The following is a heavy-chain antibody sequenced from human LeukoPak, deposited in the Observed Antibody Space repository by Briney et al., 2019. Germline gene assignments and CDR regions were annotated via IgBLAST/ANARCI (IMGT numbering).Heavy chain of an antibody. CDR2: ISYDGSNK. J-gene: IGHJ4*02. V-gene: IGHV3-30-3*01. CDR1: GFTFSSYA. CDR3: ARAPLLGYCSSTSCRFRGLGPFDY. D-gene: IGHD2-2*01. Sequence: GGSLRLSCAASGFTFSSYAMHWVRQAPGKGLEWVAVISYDGSNKYYADSVKGRFTISRDNSKNTLYLQMNSLRAEDTAVYYCARAPLLGYCSSTSCRFRGLGPFDYWGQGTLVTVSS.